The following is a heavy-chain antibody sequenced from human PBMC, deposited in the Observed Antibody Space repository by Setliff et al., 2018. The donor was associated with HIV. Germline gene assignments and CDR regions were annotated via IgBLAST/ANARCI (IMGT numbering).Heavy chain of an antibody. J-gene: IGHJ3*02. CDR3: GRDPFWSGYDAFDI. D-gene: IGHD3-3*01. Sequence: ASVKVSCKASGYIFTGYYMHWVRQAPGQGLEWMGWINPNTGGTNFAQKFQGRVTMTRDTSISTAYMELSRLRSDDTAVYYCGRDPFWSGYDAFDIWGQGTMVTVSS. CDR1: GYIFTGYY. V-gene: IGHV1-2*02. CDR2: INPNTGGT.